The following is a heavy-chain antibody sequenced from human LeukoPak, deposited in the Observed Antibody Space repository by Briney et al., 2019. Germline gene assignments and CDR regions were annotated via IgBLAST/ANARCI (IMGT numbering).Heavy chain of an antibody. CDR3: AREWGLESSGYYYAY. CDR1: GGTFSRFT. V-gene: IGHV1-69*13. CDR2: ITPIFGTA. J-gene: IGHJ4*02. Sequence: ASVKVSCKASGGTFSRFTISWVRQAPGQGFEWMGGITPIFGTANFAQKFQGRDSITADESTSTAFMELSSLRSEDTAVYYCAREWGLESSGYYYAYWGQGTLVTVSS. D-gene: IGHD3-22*01.